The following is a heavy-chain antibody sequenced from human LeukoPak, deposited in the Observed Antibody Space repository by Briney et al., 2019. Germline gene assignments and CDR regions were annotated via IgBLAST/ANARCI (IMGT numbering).Heavy chain of an antibody. CDR2: ISGYKGNT. CDR1: GYTFTSYG. V-gene: IGHV1-18*01. J-gene: IGHJ4*02. CDR3: ARDPGYSSSYYFDY. D-gene: IGHD6-19*01. Sequence: GGSVKVSCKASGYTFTSYGISWVRQAPGQGLEWMGWISGYKGNTNYAQKFQGRVTMTTDTSTSTAYMELRSLRSDDTAVYYCARDPGYSSSYYFDYWGQGTLVTVSS.